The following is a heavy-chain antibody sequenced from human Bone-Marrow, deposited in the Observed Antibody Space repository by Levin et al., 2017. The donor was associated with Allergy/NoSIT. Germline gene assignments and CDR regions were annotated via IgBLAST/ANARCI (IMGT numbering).Heavy chain of an antibody. D-gene: IGHD1-7*01. CDR1: GFTFGDHA. CDR2: IRSKTYSAST. V-gene: IGHV3-49*05. CDR3: ARDRTYTNFNWFDP. J-gene: IGHJ5*02. Sequence: NPGGSLRLSCAGSGFTFGDHAMSWFRQAPGKALEWVGLIRSKTYSASTDYAASVKGRFTISRDDSKSIAYLQMNSLQTADTAVYYCARDRTYTNFNWFDPWGQGTLVTVSS.